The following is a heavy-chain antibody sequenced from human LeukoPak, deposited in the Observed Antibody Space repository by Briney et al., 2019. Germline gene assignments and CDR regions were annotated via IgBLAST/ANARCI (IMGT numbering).Heavy chain of an antibody. J-gene: IGHJ4*02. D-gene: IGHD6-19*01. CDR2: INHSGST. V-gene: IGHV4-34*01. CDR3: ARFGSGWHYFDY. Sequence: SETLSLTCAVYGGSFSGYYWSWIRQPPGKGLEWIGEINHSGSTNYNPSLKSRVTISVDTSKNQFSLKLSSVTAADTAVYYCARFGSGWHYFDYWGQGTLVTVSS. CDR1: GGSFSGYY.